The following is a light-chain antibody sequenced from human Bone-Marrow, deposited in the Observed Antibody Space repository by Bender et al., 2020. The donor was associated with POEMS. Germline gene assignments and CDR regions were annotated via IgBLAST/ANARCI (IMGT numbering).Light chain of an antibody. CDR1: SSDVGSSNL. CDR2: EAN. CDR3: QSYDNSLGGWV. J-gene: IGLJ3*02. V-gene: IGLV2-23*01. Sequence: QSALTQPASVSGSPGQSITISCTGTSSDVGSSNLVSWYQQHPGKAPILLIYEANKRPSVVSIRFSGSKSGNTASLTISGLQAEDEADYYCQSYDNSLGGWVFGGGTKLTVL.